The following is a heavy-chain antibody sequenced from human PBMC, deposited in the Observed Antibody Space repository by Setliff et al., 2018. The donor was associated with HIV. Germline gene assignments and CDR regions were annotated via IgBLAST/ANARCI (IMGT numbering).Heavy chain of an antibody. V-gene: IGHV4-34*01. Sequence: SETLSLTCAVYGGPLSGHYWSWIRQPPGQGLEWIGETSHSGKTNYNPSLKSRVTISVDTSKNQFSLRLTSVTAADTAVYFCARHVYRGRAASAHLDPFDFWGQGTLVTVSS. CDR2: TSHSGKT. J-gene: IGHJ4*02. CDR1: GGPLSGHY. CDR3: ARHVYRGRAASAHLDPFDF. D-gene: IGHD1-1*01.